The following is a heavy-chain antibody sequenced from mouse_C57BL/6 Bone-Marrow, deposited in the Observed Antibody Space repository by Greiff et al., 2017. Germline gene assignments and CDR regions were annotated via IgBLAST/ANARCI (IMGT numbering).Heavy chain of an antibody. V-gene: IGHV1-42*01. D-gene: IGHD3-2*02. J-gene: IGHJ3*01. CDR2: INPSTGGT. CDR3: ARDSSVFWFAY. CDR1: GYSFTGYY. Sequence: VQLQQSGPELVKPGASVKISCKASGYSFTGYYMNWVKQSPEKSLEWIGEINPSTGGTTYNQKFKAKATLTVDKSSSTAYMQLKSLTSEDSAVYYCARDSSVFWFAYWGQGTLVTVSA.